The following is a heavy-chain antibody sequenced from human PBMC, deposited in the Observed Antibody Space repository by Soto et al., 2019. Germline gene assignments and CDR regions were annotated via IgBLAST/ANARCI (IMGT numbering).Heavy chain of an antibody. J-gene: IGHJ4*02. CDR3: ARGVSAGVDY. D-gene: IGHD1-26*01. Sequence: ASLKVSCKASGYTFTGCYIHWVRQTAGQGLEWMGWMQPSTGRTGYAQKFQGRVTMTRDTSINTAYMELTTLTSDDTAFYYCARGVSAGVDYWGQGTLVTVSS. CDR1: GYTFTGCY. CDR2: MQPSTGRT. V-gene: IGHV1-8*02.